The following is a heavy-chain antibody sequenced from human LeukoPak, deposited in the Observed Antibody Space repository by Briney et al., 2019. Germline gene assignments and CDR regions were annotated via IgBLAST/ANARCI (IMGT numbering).Heavy chain of an antibody. CDR3: AKDRGRQWPVDAFDI. D-gene: IGHD6-19*01. CDR2: ISYDGSNK. Sequence: GGSLRLSCAASGYTFSSYGMHWVRQAPGKGLEWVAVISYDGSNKYYADSVKGRFTISRDNSKNTLYLQMNSLRAEDTAVYYCAKDRGRQWPVDAFDIWGQGTMVTVSS. J-gene: IGHJ3*02. V-gene: IGHV3-30*18. CDR1: GYTFSSYG.